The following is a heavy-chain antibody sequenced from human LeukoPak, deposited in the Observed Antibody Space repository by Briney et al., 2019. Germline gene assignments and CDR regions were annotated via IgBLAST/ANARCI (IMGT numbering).Heavy chain of an antibody. D-gene: IGHD3-22*01. CDR1: GGSFSGYY. V-gene: IGHV4-34*01. J-gene: IGHJ3*02. CDR2: INHSGST. CDR3: ARDFKVDGSSGYYAFDI. Sequence: SETLSLTCAVYGGSFSGYYWSWIRQPPGKGLEWIGEINHSGSTNYNPSLKSRVTISEDTSKNQFSLRLSSVTAADTAVYYCARDFKVDGSSGYYAFDIWGQGTMVTVSS.